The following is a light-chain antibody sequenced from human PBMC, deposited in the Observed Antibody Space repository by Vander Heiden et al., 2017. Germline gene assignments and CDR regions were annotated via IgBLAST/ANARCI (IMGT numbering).Light chain of an antibody. V-gene: IGLV1-47*02. J-gene: IGLJ3*02. CDR1: SSNIGGNH. CDR2: GDN. CDR3: ASWDDSLRGPV. Sequence: QSVLIQPPSASGTPGQRVTISCSGGSSNIGGNHVYWLQQVPGTAPQLLIFGDNPRPSGVPDRVSGSKSGTSASLAISGLRSEDEANYYCASWDDSLRGPVFGGGTKVTVL.